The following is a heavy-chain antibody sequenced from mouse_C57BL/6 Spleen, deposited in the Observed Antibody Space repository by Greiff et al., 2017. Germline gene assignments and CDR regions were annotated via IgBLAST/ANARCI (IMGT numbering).Heavy chain of an antibody. CDR1: GYTFTSYW. Sequence: VQLQQPGTELVKPGASVKLSCKASGYTFTSYWMHWVKQRPGQGLEWIGNINPSNGGTNYNEKFKSKATLTVDKSSSTAYMQLSSLTSEASAVYYCARAYSNYVTWFAYWGQGTLVTVSA. V-gene: IGHV1-53*01. D-gene: IGHD2-5*01. CDR2: INPSNGGT. CDR3: ARAYSNYVTWFAY. J-gene: IGHJ3*01.